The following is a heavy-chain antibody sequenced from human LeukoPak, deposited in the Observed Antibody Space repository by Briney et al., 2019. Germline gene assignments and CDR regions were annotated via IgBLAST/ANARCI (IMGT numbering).Heavy chain of an antibody. J-gene: IGHJ4*02. D-gene: IGHD6-19*01. CDR2: ISGGGGIT. CDR1: GFTFSSYA. V-gene: IGHV3-23*01. Sequence: PGGSLRLSCAASGFTFSSYAMSWVRQAPGKGLEWVSVISGGGGITHYVDSVKGRFNISRDNAKNTLYLLMNRLRAEDTAVFYCAKTMTAGYSSGPSDYWGQGTLVTVSS. CDR3: AKTMTAGYSSGPSDY.